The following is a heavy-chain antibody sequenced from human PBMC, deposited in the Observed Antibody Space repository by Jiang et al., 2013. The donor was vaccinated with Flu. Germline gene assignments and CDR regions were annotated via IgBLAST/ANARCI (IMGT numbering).Heavy chain of an antibody. CDR2: IYTSGST. Sequence: TVSGGSISSYYWSWIRQPPGKGLEWIGYIYTSGSTNYNPSLKSRVTISVDTSKNQFSLKLSSVTAADTAVYYCARGVGAFSAFDIWGQGTMVTVSS. CDR3: ARGVGAFSAFDI. V-gene: IGHV4-4*09. CDR1: GGSISSYY. J-gene: IGHJ3*02. D-gene: IGHD1-26*01.